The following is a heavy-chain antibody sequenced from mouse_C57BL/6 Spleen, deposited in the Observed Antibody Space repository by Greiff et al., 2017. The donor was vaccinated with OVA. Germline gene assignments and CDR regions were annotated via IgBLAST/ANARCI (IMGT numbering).Heavy chain of an antibody. D-gene: IGHD2-4*01. CDR1: GYTFTDYY. V-gene: IGHV1-19*01. CDR2: INPYNGGT. J-gene: IGHJ4*01. CDR3: ARGIISPYAMDY. Sequence: VQLKESGPVLVKPGASVKMSCKASGYTFTDYYMNWVKQSHGKSLEWIGVINPYNGGTSYNQKFKGKATLTVDKSSSTAYMELNSLTSEDSAVYYCARGIISPYAMDYWGQGTSVTVSS.